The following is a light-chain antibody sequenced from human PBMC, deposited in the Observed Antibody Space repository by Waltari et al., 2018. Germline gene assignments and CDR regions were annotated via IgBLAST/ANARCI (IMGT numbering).Light chain of an antibody. V-gene: IGLV1-47*01. CDR2: RNT. CDR3: AAWDDSLSGRV. J-gene: IGLJ2*01. Sequence: QSVLTQPPSMSGIPGQRVTISCSGSPSKIGSNFVYWYQQFPGMAPQLLIFRNTQRPSGVPDRFSASKAGASASLAISGLRSEDEADYYCAAWDDSLSGRVFGGGTKLTV. CDR1: PSKIGSNF.